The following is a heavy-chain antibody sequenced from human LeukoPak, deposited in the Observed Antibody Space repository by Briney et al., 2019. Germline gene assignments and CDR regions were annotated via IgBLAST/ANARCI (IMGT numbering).Heavy chain of an antibody. Sequence: GGSLRLSCSASGFTLSPYAIHWVRQAPGKGLEYVSAISSHGGSTYYADSVKGRFTISRDNSKNTLYLQMSSLRAEDTAVYYCVKDLMSGNIVVLPAILDHWGQGTLVTVSS. D-gene: IGHD2-21*02. J-gene: IGHJ4*02. CDR1: GFTLSPYA. V-gene: IGHV3-64D*09. CDR2: ISSHGGST. CDR3: VKDLMSGNIVVLPAILDH.